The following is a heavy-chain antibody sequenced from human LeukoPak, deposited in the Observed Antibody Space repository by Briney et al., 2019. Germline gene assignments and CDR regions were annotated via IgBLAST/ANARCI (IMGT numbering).Heavy chain of an antibody. V-gene: IGHV4-34*01. CDR2: INHSGST. D-gene: IGHD2-2*02. CDR3: ARSLRNTAFDY. CDR1: GGSFSGCY. Sequence: SETLSLTCAVYGGSFSGCYWSWIRQPPGKGLEWIGEINHSGSTNYNPSLKSRVTISVDTSKNQFSLKLSSVTAADTAVYYCARSLRNTAFDYWGQGTLVTVSS. J-gene: IGHJ4*02.